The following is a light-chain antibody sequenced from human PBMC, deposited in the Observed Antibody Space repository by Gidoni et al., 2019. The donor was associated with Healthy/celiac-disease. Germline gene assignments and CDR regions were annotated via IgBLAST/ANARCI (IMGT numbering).Light chain of an antibody. V-gene: IGKV1-39*01. CDR3: QQSYRTPFT. J-gene: IGKJ3*01. CDR2: AAS. CDR1: QSISSY. Sequence: DIQITQPPSSLSASVGDRVTLTCRVSQSISSYLNWYQQKPGKAPKLLIYAASSLQSGVPSRFSGSGTQTYFTLTISSLQPEDFATYYCQQSYRTPFTFGPGTKVEIK.